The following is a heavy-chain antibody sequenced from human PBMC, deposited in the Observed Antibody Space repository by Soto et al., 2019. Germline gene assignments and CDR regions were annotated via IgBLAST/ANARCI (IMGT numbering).Heavy chain of an antibody. CDR2: ISSSRNYT. V-gene: IGHV3-11*06. J-gene: IGHJ4*02. D-gene: IGHD6-6*01. Sequence: GGSLRLSCAASGFAFSDRYMTWIRQAPGKGLEWVAYISSSRNYTNYADSVKGRFTISRDNAKNSLYLQMNSLRAEDTAVYYCARDQYRLGLWGQGTMVTVSS. CDR1: GFAFSDRY. CDR3: ARDQYRLGL.